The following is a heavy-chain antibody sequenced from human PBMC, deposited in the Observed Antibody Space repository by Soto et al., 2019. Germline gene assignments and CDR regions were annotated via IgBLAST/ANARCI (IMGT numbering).Heavy chain of an antibody. D-gene: IGHD3-16*02. Sequence: GGSLRLSCAASGFTFSNAWMNWVRQAPGKGLEWVGRIKSKTDGGTTDYAAPVKGRFTIARDDSKNTLYLQMNSLKTEDTAVYYCTTRLITFGGVIVSEYDYWGQGTLVTVSS. CDR3: TTRLITFGGVIVSEYDY. V-gene: IGHV3-15*07. CDR2: IKSKTDGGTT. CDR1: GFTFSNAW. J-gene: IGHJ4*02.